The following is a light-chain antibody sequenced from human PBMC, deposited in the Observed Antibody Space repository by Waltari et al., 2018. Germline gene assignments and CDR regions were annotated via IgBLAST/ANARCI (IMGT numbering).Light chain of an antibody. CDR3: QKYRSLPAT. Sequence: EVVLTQSPGTLSLSPGEGATLSCRASQNVGKYLAWYQQRPGQAPRLLIYHASIRATGIPDRFSGSGSETDFSLTISRLEPEDFAVYYCQKYRSLPATFGQGTKVEI. V-gene: IGKV3-20*01. CDR1: QNVGKY. CDR2: HAS. J-gene: IGKJ1*01.